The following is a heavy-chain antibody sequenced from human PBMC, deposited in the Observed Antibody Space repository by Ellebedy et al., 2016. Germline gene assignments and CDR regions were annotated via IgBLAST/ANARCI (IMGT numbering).Heavy chain of an antibody. CDR1: GFTFSSYS. CDR2: INSSSSYI. V-gene: IGHV3-21*01. J-gene: IGHJ4*02. D-gene: IGHD1-26*01. CDR3: ARDLEGWELLHNY. Sequence: GGSLRLSXAASGFTFSSYSMNWVRQAPGKGLEWVSSINSSSSYIYYADSVKGRFTISRDNAKNSLYLQMNSLRAEDTAVYYCARDLEGWELLHNYWGQGTLVTVSS.